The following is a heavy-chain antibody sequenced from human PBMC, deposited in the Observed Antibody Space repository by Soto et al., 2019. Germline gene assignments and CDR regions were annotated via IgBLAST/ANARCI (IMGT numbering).Heavy chain of an antibody. CDR1: GFTFNNYA. CDR2: ITDSGDDT. V-gene: IGHV3-23*01. J-gene: IGHJ4*02. Sequence: EVQLLESGGGLVQPGGSLRLSCAASGFTFNNYAMGWVRQAPGKGLEWVSAITDSGDDTYYIDSVKGRFTISRDNSKCTLYMQMNRLRAEDTAIYYCAKLGSSSWSPNYYFDYWGQGTLVTVSS. CDR3: AKLGSSSWSPNYYFDY. D-gene: IGHD2-2*01.